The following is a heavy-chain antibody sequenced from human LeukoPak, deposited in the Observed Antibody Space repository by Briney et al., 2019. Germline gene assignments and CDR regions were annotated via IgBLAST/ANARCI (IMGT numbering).Heavy chain of an antibody. J-gene: IGHJ4*02. CDR1: GFTVTSTL. CDR2: TYANGIT. Sequence: GGSLRLSCPASGFTVTSTLMSWVRQAPGKGLEWVSVTYANGITDYADSVKGRFIISRDNSKNTLYLQMNSLRVEDTAVYYCAKDPMAGARVFDYWGQGTLVTVSS. V-gene: IGHV3-66*01. CDR3: AKDPMAGARVFDY. D-gene: IGHD1-26*01.